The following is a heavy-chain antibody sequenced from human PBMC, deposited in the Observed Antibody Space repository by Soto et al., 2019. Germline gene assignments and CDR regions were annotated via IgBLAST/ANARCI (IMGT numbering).Heavy chain of an antibody. CDR3: ASVRGGYYYAMDV. CDR1: GDSITSSSHYW. V-gene: IGHV4-4*02. CDR2: IYHSGST. D-gene: IGHD3-10*02. J-gene: IGHJ6*02. Sequence: PSETLSLTCTVSGDSITSSSHYWWSWVRQPPGKGLEWIGEIYHSGSTNYNPSLKSRVTISVDKSKNQFSLKLSSVTAADTAVYYCASVRGGYYYAMDVWGQGTTVTV.